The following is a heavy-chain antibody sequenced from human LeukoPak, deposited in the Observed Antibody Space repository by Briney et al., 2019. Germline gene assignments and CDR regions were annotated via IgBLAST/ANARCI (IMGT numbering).Heavy chain of an antibody. CDR2: ISGSGGST. Sequence: GGSLRLSCAASGFTFSSYPLSWVRQAPGKGLEWVSAISGSGGSTYYADSVKGRFTISRDNSKNTLYLQMNSLRADDTAVYYCAKELYDSSGYRWYYFDYRGQGTLVTVSS. CDR1: GFTFSSYP. V-gene: IGHV3-23*01. J-gene: IGHJ4*02. D-gene: IGHD3-22*01. CDR3: AKELYDSSGYRWYYFDY.